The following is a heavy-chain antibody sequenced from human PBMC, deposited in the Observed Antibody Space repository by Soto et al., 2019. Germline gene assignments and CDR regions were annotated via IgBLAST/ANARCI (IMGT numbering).Heavy chain of an antibody. D-gene: IGHD6-13*01. CDR2: MNPNSGNT. Sequence: ASVKVSCKASGYTFTSYDINWVRQATGQGLEWMGWMNPNSGNTGYAQKFQGRVTMTRNTSISTAYMELSSLRSEDTAVYYCAIGDSSIWYYYYGMDVWGQGTTVTVSS. CDR3: AIGDSSIWYYYYGMDV. V-gene: IGHV1-8*01. J-gene: IGHJ6*02. CDR1: GYTFTSYD.